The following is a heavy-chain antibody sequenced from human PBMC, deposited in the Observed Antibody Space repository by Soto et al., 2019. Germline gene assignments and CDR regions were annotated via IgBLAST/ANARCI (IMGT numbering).Heavy chain of an antibody. J-gene: IGHJ6*02. CDR3: ARDTYGDYVDGMDV. Sequence: GASVKVSCKASGYTFTSYGISWVRQAPGQGLEWMGWISAYNGNTNYAQKLQGRVTMTTDTSTSTAYMELRSLRSDDTAVYYCARDTYGDYVDGMDVWGQGTTVTVSS. D-gene: IGHD4-17*01. V-gene: IGHV1-18*01. CDR1: GYTFTSYG. CDR2: ISAYNGNT.